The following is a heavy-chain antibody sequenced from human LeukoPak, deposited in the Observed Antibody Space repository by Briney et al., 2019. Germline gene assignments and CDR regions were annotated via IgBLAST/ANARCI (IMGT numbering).Heavy chain of an antibody. CDR3: TTQLGLLAGLDS. J-gene: IGHJ4*02. V-gene: IGHV4-61*02. Sequence: SQTLSLTCTVSGGSISSGSYYWTWLRQPAGKGLEWIGRIYTSGSTNYNPSLRSRVTISLDTSNNQFSLNLHSVTAAVTAVYYCTTQLGLLAGLDSWGQGTRVTVSS. D-gene: IGHD6-19*01. CDR2: IYTSGST. CDR1: GGSISSGSYY.